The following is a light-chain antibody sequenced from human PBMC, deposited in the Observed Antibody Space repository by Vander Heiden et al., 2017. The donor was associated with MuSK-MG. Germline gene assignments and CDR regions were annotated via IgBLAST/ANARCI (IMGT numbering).Light chain of an antibody. V-gene: IGLV6-57*02. J-gene: IGLJ3*02. CDR1: SGSIASNY. CDR3: QSYDSSNRV. CDR2: EDN. Sequence: NFMLTQPHSVSESPGKTVTISCTGSSGSIASNYGQWYQQRPGSAPTTVIYEDNQRPSGVPDRFSGSIDSSSNSASLNISGLKTEDEADYYCQSYDSSNRVFGGGTKLTVL.